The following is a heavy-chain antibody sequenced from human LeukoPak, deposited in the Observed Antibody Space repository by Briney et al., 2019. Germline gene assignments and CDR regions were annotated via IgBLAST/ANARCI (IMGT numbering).Heavy chain of an antibody. J-gene: IGHJ4*02. CDR1: GGSFSGYY. Sequence: SETLSLTCAVYGGSFSGYYWSWIRQSPGKGLEWIGEIHHSGSTNYNPSLKSRVTISVDTSKKQFSLKLSSVTAADTAVYYCARVTGYMTEDFFDYWGQGTLVTVSS. D-gene: IGHD6-13*01. CDR3: ARVTGYMTEDFFDY. CDR2: IHHSGST. V-gene: IGHV4-34*01.